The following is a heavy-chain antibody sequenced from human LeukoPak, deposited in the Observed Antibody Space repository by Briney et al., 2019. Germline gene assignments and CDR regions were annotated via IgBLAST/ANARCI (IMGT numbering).Heavy chain of an antibody. CDR3: AKRIAGSATGVWWYLDL. J-gene: IGHJ2*01. D-gene: IGHD6-13*01. CDR1: GFTFSSYA. V-gene: IGHV3-21*01. CDR2: ISSSSNYI. Sequence: GGSLRLSCAASGFTFSSYAMNWVRQAPGKGLEWVSSISSSSNYIYYADSMKGRFTISRDNAKNSLYLQMNSLRAEDTAMYYCAKRIAGSATGVWWYLDLWGRGTLVTVSS.